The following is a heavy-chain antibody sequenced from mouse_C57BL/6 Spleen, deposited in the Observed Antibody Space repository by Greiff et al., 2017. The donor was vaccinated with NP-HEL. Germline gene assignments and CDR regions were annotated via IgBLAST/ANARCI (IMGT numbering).Heavy chain of an antibody. V-gene: IGHV1-64*01. J-gene: IGHJ2*01. CDR1: GYTFTSYW. D-gene: IGHD1-1*01. Sequence: QVQLQQSGAELVKPGASVKLSCKASGYTFTSYWMHWVKQRPGQGLEWIGMIHPNSGSTNYNEKFKSKATLTVDKSSSTAYMQLSSLTSEDSAVYYCARSSDYYGSSYDYWGQGTTLTVSS. CDR3: ARSSDYYGSSYDY. CDR2: IHPNSGST.